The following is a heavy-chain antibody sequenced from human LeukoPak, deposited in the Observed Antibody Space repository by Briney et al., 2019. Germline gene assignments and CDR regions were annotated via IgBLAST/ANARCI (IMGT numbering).Heavy chain of an antibody. Sequence: SETLSLTCTVSGGSISSYHWSWIRQPPKKGLEWIGYIYYSRGTNYNPSLKSRVTISVDTSKNHFSLKLSSVTAADTAVYYCARGGDGYNPLDYWGQGTLVTVSS. D-gene: IGHD5-24*01. V-gene: IGHV4-59*01. CDR3: ARGGDGYNPLDY. J-gene: IGHJ4*02. CDR2: IYYSRGT. CDR1: GGSISSYH.